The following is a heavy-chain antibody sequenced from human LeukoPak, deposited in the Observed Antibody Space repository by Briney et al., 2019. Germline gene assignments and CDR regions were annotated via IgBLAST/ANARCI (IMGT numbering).Heavy chain of an antibody. J-gene: IGHJ5*02. CDR3: VKGWRRASFFDP. CDR2: INSNGGST. V-gene: IGHV3-64D*06. Sequence: GGSLRLSCSAPGFTFSNYAMHWVRQPPGKGLEYVSAINSNGGSTYYVNSVKGRFTISRDNSKNTVHLQMSSLRADDTAVYYCVKGWRRASFFDPWGQGTLVTVSS. CDR1: GFTFSNYA.